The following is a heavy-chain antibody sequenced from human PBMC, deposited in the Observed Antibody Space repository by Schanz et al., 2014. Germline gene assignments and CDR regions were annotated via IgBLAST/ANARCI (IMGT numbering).Heavy chain of an antibody. CDR2: IKQDGSEK. J-gene: IGHJ4*02. CDR1: GFTFSKYW. D-gene: IGHD3-10*01. V-gene: IGHV3-7*04. Sequence: EVKLVESGGGAVRPGGSLRLSCAASGFTFSKYWMSWVRQAPGKGLEWVANIKQDGSEKYYVDAVKGRFTISRDNAKNSMYLHMKSLRGEDTAVYYCARDNYYGSGSCAYWGQGTLVTVSS. CDR3: ARDNYYGSGSCAY.